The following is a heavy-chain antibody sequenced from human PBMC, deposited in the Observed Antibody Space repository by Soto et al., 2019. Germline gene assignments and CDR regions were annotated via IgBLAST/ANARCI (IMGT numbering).Heavy chain of an antibody. V-gene: IGHV1-69*04. CDR3: ARDQRSGDFDY. J-gene: IGHJ4*02. CDR1: GGTFSNYP. CDR2: IIPMLGIA. D-gene: IGHD3-3*01. Sequence: SVKVSCKASGGTFSNYPISWVRQAPGQGLEWMGRIIPMLGIATYAQRFQGRVIITADTSTSTAYLEVSSLRYEDTAVYYCARDQRSGDFDYRGQGTHVTLSS.